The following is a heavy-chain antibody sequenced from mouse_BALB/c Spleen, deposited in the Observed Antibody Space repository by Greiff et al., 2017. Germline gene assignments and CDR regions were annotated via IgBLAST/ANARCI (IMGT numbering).Heavy chain of an antibody. CDR1: GYTFTSYY. J-gene: IGHJ2*01. Sequence: QVQLMQSGAELVKPGASVKLSCKASGYTFTSYYMYWVKQRPGQGLEWIGEINPSNGGTNFNEKFKSKATLTVDKSSSKAYMQLSSLTSEDSAVYYCTRRPGYGSSSYYFDYWGQGTTLTVSS. CDR2: INPSNGGT. V-gene: IGHV1S81*02. D-gene: IGHD1-1*01. CDR3: TRRPGYGSSSYYFDY.